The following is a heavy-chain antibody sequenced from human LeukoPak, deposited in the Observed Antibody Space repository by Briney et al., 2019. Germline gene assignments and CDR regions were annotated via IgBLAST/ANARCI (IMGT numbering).Heavy chain of an antibody. Sequence: GGSLRLSCAASGFTFSNFAMSWVRQAPGKGLEWVSTVSGSASNTYYADSVKGRFTISRDNSKNTLYLQMNSLRAEDTAVYYCAKDGDILTEYYFDYWGQGTLVTVSS. CDR1: GFTFSNFA. CDR3: AKDGDILTEYYFDY. V-gene: IGHV3-23*01. CDR2: VSGSASNT. J-gene: IGHJ4*02. D-gene: IGHD3-9*01.